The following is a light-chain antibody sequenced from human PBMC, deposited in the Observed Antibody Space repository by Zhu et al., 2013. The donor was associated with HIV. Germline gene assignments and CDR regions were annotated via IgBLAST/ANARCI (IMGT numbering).Light chain of an antibody. CDR2: DAI. V-gene: IGKV1-5*01. CDR3: QQYGSSRPWT. J-gene: IGKJ1*01. CDR1: QSISSW. Sequence: DIQMTQSPSTLSASVGDRVTITCRASQSISSWLAWYQQKPGKAPKLLIYDAINLESGVPSRFSGYGSGTEFNLTINSLQPIDFATYFCQQYGSSRPWTFGRGTKVEI.